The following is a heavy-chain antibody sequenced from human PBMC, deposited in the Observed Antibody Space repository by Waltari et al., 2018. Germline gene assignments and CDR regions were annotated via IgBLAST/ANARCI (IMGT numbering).Heavy chain of an antibody. CDR3: ARRKVTTGYFDY. CDR1: GGPFSSTSYY. Sequence: QVQLQESGPGLVKPSETLSLTCTVSGGPFSSTSYYWGWIRQPPGKGLEWIGYVFYNGDTYDNPSLKSRGTRSIDTSKNQFSLKLTSVTAADTAVYHCARRKVTTGYFDYWGQGTLVTVSS. D-gene: IGHD4-4*01. CDR2: VFYNGDT. J-gene: IGHJ4*02. V-gene: IGHV4-39*01.